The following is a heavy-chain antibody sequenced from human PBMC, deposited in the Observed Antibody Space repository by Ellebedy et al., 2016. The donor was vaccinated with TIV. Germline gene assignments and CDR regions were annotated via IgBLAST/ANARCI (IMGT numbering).Heavy chain of an antibody. CDR1: GYSFTSYW. D-gene: IGHD4-23*01. CDR3: ARRKGTTVVTNDAFDI. V-gene: IGHV5-51*01. CDR2: IYPGDSDT. Sequence: ASVKVSCKGSGYSFTSYWIGWVRQMPGKGLEWMGIIYPGDSDTRYSPSFQGQVTIPADKSISTAYLQWSSLKASDTAMYYCARRKGTTVVTNDAFDIWGQGTMVTVSS. J-gene: IGHJ3*02.